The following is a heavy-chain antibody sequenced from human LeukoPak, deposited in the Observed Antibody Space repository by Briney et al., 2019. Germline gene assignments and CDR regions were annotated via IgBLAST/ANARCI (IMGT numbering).Heavy chain of an antibody. V-gene: IGHV3-30*02. D-gene: IGHD2-2*01. Sequence: GGSLRLSCAVSGFTFSSYGMHWVRQAPGKGLEWVAFIRYDGSNKYYADSVKGRFTISRDNSKNTLYLQMNSLRAEDTAVYYCAKDRASENWFDPWGQGTLVTVSS. CDR3: AKDRASENWFDP. CDR2: IRYDGSNK. CDR1: GFTFSSYG. J-gene: IGHJ5*02.